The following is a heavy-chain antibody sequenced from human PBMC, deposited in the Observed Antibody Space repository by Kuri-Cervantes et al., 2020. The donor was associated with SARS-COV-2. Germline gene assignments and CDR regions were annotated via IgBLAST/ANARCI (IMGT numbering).Heavy chain of an antibody. V-gene: IGHV3-48*03. CDR3: ARERSPTYYYGSGSFAREYNWFDP. D-gene: IGHD3-10*01. CDR2: ISSSGSTI. Sequence: GESLKISCAASGFTFSSYEMNWVRQAPGKGLEWVSYISSSGSTIYYADSVKGRFTISRDNAKNSLYLQMNSLRAEDTAVYYCARERSPTYYYGSGSFAREYNWFDPWGQGTLVTVSS. CDR1: GFTFSSYE. J-gene: IGHJ5*02.